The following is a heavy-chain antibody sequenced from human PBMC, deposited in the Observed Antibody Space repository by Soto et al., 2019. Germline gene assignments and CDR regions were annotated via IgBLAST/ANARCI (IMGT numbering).Heavy chain of an antibody. CDR1: GFAFSNTW. CDR2: IKTKTDGETT. V-gene: IGHV3-15*07. Sequence: EVQLVESGGALVEPGGSLRLSCVASGFAFSNTWMNWVRQAPGKGLEWVGRIKTKTDGETTDYAAPVKGRFTVSRDDSENTLFLQMNSLKTEDTAVYCCISHCVSSSCSPYWGRGTLVTVSS. CDR3: ISHCVSSSCSPY. D-gene: IGHD2-2*01. J-gene: IGHJ4*02.